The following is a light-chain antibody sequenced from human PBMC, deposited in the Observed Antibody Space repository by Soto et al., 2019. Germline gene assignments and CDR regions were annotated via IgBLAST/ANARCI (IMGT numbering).Light chain of an antibody. Sequence: QAVVTQPPSVSGAPGQRVTISCTGSSSNIGAGYDVHWYQQLPGTAPKLLIYGNSNRPSGVPDRFSGSKSGTSASLAITGLQAEDEADYYCQSYDSSLSGSHVFGTWTKLTVL. CDR2: GNS. J-gene: IGLJ1*01. CDR1: SSNIGAGYD. V-gene: IGLV1-40*01. CDR3: QSYDSSLSGSHV.